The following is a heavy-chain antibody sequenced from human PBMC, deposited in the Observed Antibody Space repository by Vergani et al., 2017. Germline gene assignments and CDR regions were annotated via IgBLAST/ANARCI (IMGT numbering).Heavy chain of an antibody. CDR3: ARDEVVVAASYYYYGMDV. V-gene: IGHV1-69*01. J-gene: IGHJ6*02. CDR1: GGTFSSYA. D-gene: IGHD2-15*01. Sequence: QVQLVQSGAEVKKPGSSVKVSCKASGGTFSSYAISWVRQAPGQGLEWMGGIIPIFGTANYAQKFQGRVTITADESTSTAYMELSSLRSEDTAVYYCARDEVVVAASYYYYGMDVWGQGTTVTVSS. CDR2: IIPIFGTA.